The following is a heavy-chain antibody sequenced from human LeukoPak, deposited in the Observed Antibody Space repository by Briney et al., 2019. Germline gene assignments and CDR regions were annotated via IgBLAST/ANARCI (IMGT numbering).Heavy chain of an antibody. CDR3: AREGLVRDMVPAPEFGY. J-gene: IGHJ4*02. D-gene: IGHD2-2*01. Sequence: PGRSLRLSCAASGFTFSSYGMHWVRQAPGKGLEWVAVIWYDGSNKYYADSVKGRFTISRDNSKNTLYLQMNSLRAEDTAVYYCAREGLVRDMVPAPEFGYWGQGTLVTVSS. CDR1: GFTFSSYG. CDR2: IWYDGSNK. V-gene: IGHV3-33*01.